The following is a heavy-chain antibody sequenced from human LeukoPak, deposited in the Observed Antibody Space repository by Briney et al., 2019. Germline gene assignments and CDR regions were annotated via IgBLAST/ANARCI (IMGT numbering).Heavy chain of an antibody. J-gene: IGHJ6*02. Sequence: SVKVSCKASGGTFSSYGISWVRQAPGQGLEWMGGIIPIFRTAHYAQKFQGRVTITADKSTSTAYMELSSLRSEDTAVYYCASGDYYDSSHYGMDVWGQGTTVTVSS. CDR2: IIPIFRTA. D-gene: IGHD3-22*01. V-gene: IGHV1-69*06. CDR3: ASGDYYDSSHYGMDV. CDR1: GGTFSSYG.